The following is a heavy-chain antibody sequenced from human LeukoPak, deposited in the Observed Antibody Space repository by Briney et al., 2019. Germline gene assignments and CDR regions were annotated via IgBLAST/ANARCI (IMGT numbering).Heavy chain of an antibody. V-gene: IGHV1-24*01. D-gene: IGHD3-3*01. J-gene: IGHJ4*02. CDR1: GYTLTELS. CDR2: FDPEDGET. CDR3: ATRITIFGVVISLWDY. Sequence: ASVKVSCKVSGYTLTELSMHWVLQAPGKGLEWMGGFDPEDGETIYAQKFQGRVTMTEDTSTDTAYMELSSLRSEDTAVYYCATRITIFGVVISLWDYWGQGTLVTVSS.